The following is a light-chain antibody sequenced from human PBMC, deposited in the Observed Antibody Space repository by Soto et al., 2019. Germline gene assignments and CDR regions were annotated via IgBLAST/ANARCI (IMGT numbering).Light chain of an antibody. CDR3: QQYGSSPLT. CDR2: GAS. V-gene: IGKV3-20*01. J-gene: IGKJ2*01. Sequence: EIVLTQSPGTLSLSPGERATLSCRASQSVSSSYLAWYQQKPGQAPRLLIYGASSRATGIPDRFSGSGSGRDFTLTISRLEPEDFAVYYCQQYGSSPLTSGQGTKLEIK. CDR1: QSVSSSY.